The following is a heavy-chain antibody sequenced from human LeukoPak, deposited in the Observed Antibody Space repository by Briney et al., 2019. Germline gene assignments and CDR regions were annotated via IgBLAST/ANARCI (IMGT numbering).Heavy chain of an antibody. J-gene: IGHJ4*02. D-gene: IGHD2-2*02. CDR1: GYRFTNYW. CDR3: ARLYCSSASCYTGSSYYFDY. Sequence: GESLKISCKGSGYRFTNYWIAWVRQMPGKGLEWMGIIYPGDSDTRYSPSFQGQVTISADKSISIAYLQWSSLKASDTAIYYCARLYCSSASCYTGSSYYFDYWGQGTLVTVSS. V-gene: IGHV5-51*01. CDR2: IYPGDSDT.